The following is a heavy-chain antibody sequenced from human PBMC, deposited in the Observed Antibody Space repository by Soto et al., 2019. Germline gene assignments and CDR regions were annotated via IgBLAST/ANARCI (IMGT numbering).Heavy chain of an antibody. CDR3: ARDTARAMVRIYYGMDV. CDR2: IWYDGSNK. CDR1: GFTFSSYG. V-gene: IGHV3-33*01. Sequence: QVQLVESGGGVVQPGRSLRLSCAASGFTFSSYGMHWVRQAPGKGLEWVAVIWYDGSNKYYADSVKGRFTISRDNSKNTRYLKMNSLRAEDTAVYYCARDTARAMVRIYYGMDVWGQGTTVTVSS. D-gene: IGHD3-10*01. J-gene: IGHJ6*02.